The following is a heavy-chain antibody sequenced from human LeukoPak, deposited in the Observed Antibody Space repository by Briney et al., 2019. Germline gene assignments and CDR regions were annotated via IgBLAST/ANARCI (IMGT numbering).Heavy chain of an antibody. J-gene: IGHJ4*02. Sequence: AASVKVSCKASEYTFTTYAMHWVRQAPGQRLEWMGWINAGNGNTKYTQKFQARVTITRDTSASTAYMELSSLRSEDTAVYYCARDPISSRWPHYFDYWGQGTLVTVSS. CDR3: ARDPISSRWPHYFDY. CDR2: INAGNGNT. D-gene: IGHD6-13*01. V-gene: IGHV1-3*01. CDR1: EYTFTTYA.